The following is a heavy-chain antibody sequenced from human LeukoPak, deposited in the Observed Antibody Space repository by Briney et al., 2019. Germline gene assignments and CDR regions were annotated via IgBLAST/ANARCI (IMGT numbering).Heavy chain of an antibody. D-gene: IGHD6-13*01. J-gene: IGHJ4*02. CDR2: IKEDGSEK. CDR1: GFTFSNYW. V-gene: IGHV3-7*01. CDR3: ASGRQLGY. Sequence: PGRTLRLSCAASGFTFSNYWMSWVSQAPGKGLEWVANIKEDGSEKYYVDSVKGRFTISRDNARNSLYLQMNSLRAEDTAVYYCASGRQLGYWGQGTLVTVSS.